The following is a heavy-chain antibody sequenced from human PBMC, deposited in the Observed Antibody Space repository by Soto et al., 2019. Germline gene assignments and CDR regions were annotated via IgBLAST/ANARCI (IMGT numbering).Heavy chain of an antibody. CDR3: ARAPNSSPTHSPLKNYYFDY. V-gene: IGHV4-31*03. Sequence: HVQLQESGPGPVKPSQTLSLTCTVSGGSISSGGYFWSWIRQHPGKGLEWIGFIYYSGRTYYNPSLKSRMTISVDTSKNHISLNLSSVTAADTAMYYCARAPNSSPTHSPLKNYYFDYWGQGTLVTVSS. J-gene: IGHJ4*02. CDR1: GGSISSGGYF. D-gene: IGHD6-13*01. CDR2: IYYSGRT.